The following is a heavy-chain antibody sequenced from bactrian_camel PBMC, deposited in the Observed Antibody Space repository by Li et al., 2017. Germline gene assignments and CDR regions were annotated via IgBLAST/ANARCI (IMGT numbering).Heavy chain of an antibody. CDR2: IDSDGTT. D-gene: IGHD6*01. CDR3: AADPFRECGSWYDFSD. CDR1: EYDYILPC. J-gene: IGHJ4*01. Sequence: HVQLVESGGGSVQAGGSLRLSCAASEYDYILPCMGWFRQAPGKEREGVAVIDSDGTTTYADSVKGRFTISKDNAKKTLYLQMDSLKPEDTAMYYCAADPFRECGSWYDFSDWGQGTQVTVS. V-gene: IGHV3S53*01.